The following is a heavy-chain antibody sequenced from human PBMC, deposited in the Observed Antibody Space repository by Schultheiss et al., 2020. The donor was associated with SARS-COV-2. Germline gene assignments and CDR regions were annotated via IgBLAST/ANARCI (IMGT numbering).Heavy chain of an antibody. CDR3: ARRAYCGDDCFPFDY. CDR1: GGSISSYY. D-gene: IGHD2-21*01. CDR2: IYNSGST. V-gene: IGHV4-59*08. Sequence: SETLSLTCIVSGGSISSYYWSWIRQSPAKGLEWIGYIYNSGSTNYNPSLKSRVTISLDTSNNQLSLILSSVTGADTAVYYCARRAYCGDDCFPFDYWGQGTLVTVSS. J-gene: IGHJ4*02.